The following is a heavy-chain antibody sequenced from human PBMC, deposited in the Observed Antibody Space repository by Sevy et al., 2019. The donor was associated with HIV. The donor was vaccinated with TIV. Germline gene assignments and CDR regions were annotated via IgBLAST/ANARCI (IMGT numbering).Heavy chain of an antibody. Sequence: GGSLRLSCAVSGFYFNIYSMSWVRQAPGKGLGWVSTLSFGCGKINYADSVKGRFIISRDDSKNTLYLQMNSQRAEDTAVYFCAREGCSRPHDYWGQGTLVTVSS. J-gene: IGHJ4*02. CDR2: LSFGCGKI. CDR1: GFYFNIYS. V-gene: IGHV3-23*01. CDR3: AREGCSRPHDY. D-gene: IGHD2-8*01.